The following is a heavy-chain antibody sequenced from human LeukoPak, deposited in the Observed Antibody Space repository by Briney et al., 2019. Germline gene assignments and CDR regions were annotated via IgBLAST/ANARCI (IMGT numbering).Heavy chain of an antibody. CDR2: ISGRGDST. V-gene: IGHV3-23*01. CDR3: AKGWGSLDI. D-gene: IGHD2-21*01. CDR1: GFTFSSYG. Sequence: GGSLRLSCAVSGFTFSSYGMSWVRQAPGKGLEWVSVISGRGDSTIYADSVKGRFTISRDNSKNTLYLQMNSLRAEDTAVYYCAKGWGSLDIWGQGTMVTVSS. J-gene: IGHJ3*02.